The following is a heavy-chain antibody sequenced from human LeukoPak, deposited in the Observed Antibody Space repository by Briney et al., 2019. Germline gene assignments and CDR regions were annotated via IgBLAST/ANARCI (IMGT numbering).Heavy chain of an antibody. V-gene: IGHV1-8*01. D-gene: IGHD6-13*01. CDR1: XXTFTXYX. Sequence: XXKASXXTFTXYXXNWVRQATGQGXEWXGWMNPNSGNTGYAQKFQGRVTMTRNTSISTAYMELSSLRSEDTAVYYCASGAAADYYYYHGMDVWGQGTTVTVSS. CDR2: MNPNSGNT. J-gene: IGHJ6*02. CDR3: ASGAAADYYYYHGMDV.